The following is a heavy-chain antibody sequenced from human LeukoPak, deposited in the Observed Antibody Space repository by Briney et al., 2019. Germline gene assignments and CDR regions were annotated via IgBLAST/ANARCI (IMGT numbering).Heavy chain of an antibody. CDR2: ISSDSRTI. V-gene: IGHV3-48*01. Sequence: GGSLRLSCAASGFTFSSYSMNWVRQAPGKGLEWVSYISSDSRTIYYADSVKGRFTISRDNAKSSLYLQMNSLRAEDTAVYYCARPGIAVAGEFFDYWGQGTLVTVSS. CDR1: GFTFSSYS. D-gene: IGHD6-19*01. J-gene: IGHJ4*02. CDR3: ARPGIAVAGEFFDY.